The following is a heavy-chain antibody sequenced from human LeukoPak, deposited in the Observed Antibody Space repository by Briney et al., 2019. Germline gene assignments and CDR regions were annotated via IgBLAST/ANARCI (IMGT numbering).Heavy chain of an antibody. CDR3: ARGGELWYYYYGMDV. D-gene: IGHD5-18*01. CDR2: IYYSGST. CDR1: GGSISSYY. V-gene: IGHV4-59*01. J-gene: IGHJ6*02. Sequence: SETLSLTCTVSGGSISSYYWSWIRQPPGKGLEWIGYIYYSGSTNYNPSLKSRVTISVDTSKNQFSLKLSSVTAADTAVYYCARGGELWYYYYGMDVWGQGTLVTVSS.